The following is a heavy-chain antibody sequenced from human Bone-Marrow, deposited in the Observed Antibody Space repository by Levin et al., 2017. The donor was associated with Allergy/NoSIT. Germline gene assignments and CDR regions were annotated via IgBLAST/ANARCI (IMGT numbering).Heavy chain of an antibody. CDR1: GYTFTYRY. CDR3: ARSPLDGDPYYFAI. J-gene: IGHJ4*02. V-gene: IGHV1-45*02. CDR2: ITPYNGNI. D-gene: IGHD4-17*01. Sequence: SVKVSCKASGYTFTYRYLHWVHQAPGQAPEWMGWITPYNGNINYAQKFQDRVTITRDTSLSTTYMELRSLRSDDTAMYYCARSPLDGDPYYFAIWGQGTLVTVSS.